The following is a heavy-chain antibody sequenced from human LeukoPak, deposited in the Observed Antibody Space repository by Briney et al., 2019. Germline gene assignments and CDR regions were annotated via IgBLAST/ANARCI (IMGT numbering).Heavy chain of an antibody. D-gene: IGHD6-13*01. CDR2: IIPIFGTA. V-gene: IGHV1-69*13. CDR3: ASPATGHSSSWYQGSFDY. Sequence: ASVKVSCKASGGTFSSYAISWVRQAPGQGLEWMGGIIPIFGTANYAQKFQGRVTITADESTSTAYMELSSLRSEDTAVYYCASPATGHSSSWYQGSFDYWGQGTLVTVSS. CDR1: GGTFSSYA. J-gene: IGHJ4*02.